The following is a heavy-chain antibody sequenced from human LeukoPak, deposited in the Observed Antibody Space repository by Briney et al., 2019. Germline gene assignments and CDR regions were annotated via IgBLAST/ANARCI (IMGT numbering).Heavy chain of an antibody. Sequence: GGSLRLSCAASGFTFSSYGMHWVRQAPGKGLEWVVVIWYDGSNKYYADSVKGRFTISRDNSKNTLYLQMNSLRAEDTAVYYCAKINYGDYGKINYYYYYMDVWGKGTTVTVSS. V-gene: IGHV3-33*06. J-gene: IGHJ6*03. D-gene: IGHD4-17*01. CDR1: GFTFSSYG. CDR2: IWYDGSNK. CDR3: AKINYGDYGKINYYYYYMDV.